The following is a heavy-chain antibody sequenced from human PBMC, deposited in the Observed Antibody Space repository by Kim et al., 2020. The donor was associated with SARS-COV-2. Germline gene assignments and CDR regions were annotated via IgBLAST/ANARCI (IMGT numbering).Heavy chain of an antibody. J-gene: IGHJ4*02. V-gene: IGHV4-34*01. D-gene: IGHD5-18*01. CDR2: INHSGST. CDR3: ARGPFFRQLWFSKLVTAPDY. CDR1: GGSFSGYY. Sequence: SETLSLTCAVYGGSFSGYYWSWIRQPPGNGLEWIGEINHSGSTNYNPSLKSRVTISVDTSKNQFSLKLSSVTTADTAVYYCARGPFFRQLWFSKLVTAPDYWGQGTLVTVSS.